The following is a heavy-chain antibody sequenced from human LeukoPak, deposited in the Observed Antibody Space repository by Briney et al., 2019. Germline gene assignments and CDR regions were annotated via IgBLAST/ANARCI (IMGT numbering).Heavy chain of an antibody. CDR1: GGSISSSNW. Sequence: SETLSLTCAVSGGSISSSNWWSWVRQPPGKGLEWIGEIYHSGSTNYNPSLKSRVTISVDKSKNQFSLKLSSVTAADTAVYYCARAGYNDYYYYMDVWGKGTTVTVSS. V-gene: IGHV4-4*02. CDR2: IYHSGST. J-gene: IGHJ6*03. D-gene: IGHD1-14*01. CDR3: ARAGYNDYYYYMDV.